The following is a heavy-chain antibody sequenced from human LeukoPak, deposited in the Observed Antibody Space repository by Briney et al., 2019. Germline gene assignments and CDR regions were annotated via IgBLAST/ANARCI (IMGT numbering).Heavy chain of an antibody. Sequence: GRSLRLSCTASGFTFGDYAMSWFRQAPGKGLEWVGFIRSKAYGGTTEYAASVKGRFTISRDDSKSIAYLQMNSLKTEDTAVYYCTRSQGSGWPEGYYYGMDVWGQGTTVTVSS. CDR3: TRSQGSGWPEGYYYGMDV. CDR2: IRSKAYGGTT. V-gene: IGHV3-49*03. J-gene: IGHJ6*02. CDR1: GFTFGDYA. D-gene: IGHD6-19*01.